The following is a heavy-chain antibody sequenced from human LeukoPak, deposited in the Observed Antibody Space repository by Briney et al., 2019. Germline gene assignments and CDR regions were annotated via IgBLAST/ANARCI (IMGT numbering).Heavy chain of an antibody. J-gene: IGHJ4*02. CDR2: ISSSSTI. Sequence: PGGSLRLSCAASGFTFDDYGMNWVRQAPGKGLEWVSYISSSSTIYYADSVKGRFTISRDNAKNSLYLQMNSLRDEDTAVYYCARVVSSGWYMVDYWGQGTLVTVSS. CDR1: GFTFDDYG. CDR3: ARVVSSGWYMVDY. V-gene: IGHV3-48*02. D-gene: IGHD6-19*01.